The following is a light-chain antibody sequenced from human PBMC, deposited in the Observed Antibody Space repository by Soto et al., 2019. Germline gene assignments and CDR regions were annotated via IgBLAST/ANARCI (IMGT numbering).Light chain of an antibody. CDR2: DAS. J-gene: IGKJ3*01. CDR3: QQRSNWPPT. Sequence: EIVLTQSPATLALSAGERATLSFRASQSVSSYLAWYQQKTGQAPRLLIYDASNRDTGIPARFSGSGSGTDFTLTISRLEPEDFEVYYCQQRSNWPPTFGPGTKVDIK. V-gene: IGKV3-11*01. CDR1: QSVSSY.